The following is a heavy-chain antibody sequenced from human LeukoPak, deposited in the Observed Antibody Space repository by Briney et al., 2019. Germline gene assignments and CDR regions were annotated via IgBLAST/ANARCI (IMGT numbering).Heavy chain of an antibody. CDR3: AKSTTRYDSSGYFDY. CDR2: ISYDGSNK. V-gene: IGHV3-30-3*02. J-gene: IGHJ4*02. CDR1: GSTFSSYA. Sequence: GGSLRLSCAASGSTFSSYAMHGVRQAPGKGLEGVAVISYDGSNKYYADSVKGRFTISRDNPKNTLYLQMNSLRAEDTAVYYCAKSTTRYDSSGYFDYWGQGTLVTVSS. D-gene: IGHD3-22*01.